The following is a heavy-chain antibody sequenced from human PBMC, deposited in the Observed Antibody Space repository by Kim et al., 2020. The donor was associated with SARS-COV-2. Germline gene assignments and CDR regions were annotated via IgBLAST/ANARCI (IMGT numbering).Heavy chain of an antibody. J-gene: IGHJ4*02. CDR3: AKDRAAAAGTGQFDF. Sequence: EDSVKGRFTISRDSSQNTVYLQMNSLRGEDTAVYYCAKDRAAAAGTGQFDFWGQGTLVTVSS. D-gene: IGHD6-13*01. V-gene: IGHV3-23*01.